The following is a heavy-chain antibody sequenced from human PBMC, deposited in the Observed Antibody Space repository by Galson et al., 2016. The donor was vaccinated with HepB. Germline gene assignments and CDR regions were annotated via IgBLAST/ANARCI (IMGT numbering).Heavy chain of an antibody. CDR2: IYHSGSA. J-gene: IGHJ4*02. Sequence: TLSLTCTVSGDSITSGGYYWSWVRQHPGKGLEWIGYIYHSGSAYYNPSLKSRLSMSVDTSKNQLSLHLNSVTPDDTAVYYCTRGFEYSSGWYYFDHWGQGTLVTVSS. CDR1: GDSITSGGYY. CDR3: TRGFEYSSGWYYFDH. V-gene: IGHV4-31*03. D-gene: IGHD6-19*01.